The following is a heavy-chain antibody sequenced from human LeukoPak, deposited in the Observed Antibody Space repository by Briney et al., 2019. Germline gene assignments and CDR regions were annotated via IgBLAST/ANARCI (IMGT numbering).Heavy chain of an antibody. CDR2: LSGSGDST. Sequence: PSETLSLTCTVSGGSISSGGYYWSWIRQHPGKGLEWVSTLSGSGDSTFYADSVKGQFTISRDNSKSTVYLQMNSLRADDTAVYYCAKERQTGDYFTSDFWGQGTLVTVSS. D-gene: IGHD4-17*01. CDR3: AKERQTGDYFTSDF. V-gene: IGHV3-23*01. CDR1: GGSISSGGYY. J-gene: IGHJ4*02.